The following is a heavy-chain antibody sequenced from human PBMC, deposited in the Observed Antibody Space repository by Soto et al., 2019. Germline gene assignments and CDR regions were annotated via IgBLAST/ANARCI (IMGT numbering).Heavy chain of an antibody. V-gene: IGHV1-46*01. CDR1: GYTFTNFY. Sequence: GASVKVSCKASGYTFTNFYIHWVRQAPGQGLEWIGLVNPEDGATRHAQNFQGRVTVTSDTSTRTVYMQLSSLRYEDTAVYYCARDQHTVRGVFFDNWGLGTLVTVSS. J-gene: IGHJ4*01. D-gene: IGHD2-8*02. CDR2: VNPEDGAT. CDR3: ARDQHTVRGVFFDN.